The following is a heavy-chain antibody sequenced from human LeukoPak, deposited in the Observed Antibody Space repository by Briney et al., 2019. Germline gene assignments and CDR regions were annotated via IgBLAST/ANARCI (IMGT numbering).Heavy chain of an antibody. J-gene: IGHJ1*01. Sequence: SGTLSLTCAVSGGSISSSNWWSWVRQPPEKRLEWIGEIYHSGTTNYNPSLKSRVTISVDTSKNQFSLKLSSVTAADTAVYYCASRTWAAAYFQHWGQGALVTVSS. CDR2: IYHSGTT. CDR3: ASRTWAAAYFQH. CDR1: GGSISSSNW. V-gene: IGHV4-4*02. D-gene: IGHD1/OR15-1a*01.